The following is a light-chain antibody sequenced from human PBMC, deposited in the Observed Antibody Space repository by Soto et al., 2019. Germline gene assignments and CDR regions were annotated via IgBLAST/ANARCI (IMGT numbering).Light chain of an antibody. Sequence: DIQMTQSPSTLSASVGDRVTITCRASQSISSWLAWYQQKPGKAPKLLIYKASSLESGVPSRFSGSGSGTQFTLTISSLQPDDFAPYYCQQYNSYSIPFGQGTRLETK. V-gene: IGKV1-5*03. CDR2: KAS. CDR1: QSISSW. J-gene: IGKJ5*01. CDR3: QQYNSYSIP.